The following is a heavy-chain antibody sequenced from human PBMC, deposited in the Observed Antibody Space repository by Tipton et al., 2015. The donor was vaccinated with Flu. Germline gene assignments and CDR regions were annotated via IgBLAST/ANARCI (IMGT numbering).Heavy chain of an antibody. CDR1: GFTFSSYA. Sequence: SLRLSCAASGFTFSSYAMSWVRQAPGKGLEWVSAISGSGGSTYYADSVKGRFTISRDNSKNTLYLQMNSLRAEDTAVYYCAKVAERIVVVPAATIDYWGQGTLVTVSS. D-gene: IGHD2-2*01. J-gene: IGHJ4*02. CDR3: AKVAERIVVVPAATIDY. CDR2: ISGSGGST. V-gene: IGHV3-23*01.